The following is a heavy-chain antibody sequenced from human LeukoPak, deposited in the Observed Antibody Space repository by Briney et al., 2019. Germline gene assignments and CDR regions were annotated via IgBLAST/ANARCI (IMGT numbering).Heavy chain of an antibody. Sequence: KPSETLSLTCTVSGDSINNYDWWSWVRQPPGKGLEWIGEIYHSGSTNYNPSLKSRVTISVDKSKNQFSLKLTSVTAADTAVYFCARWGERRYFDYWGQGTLVTVSS. CDR2: IYHSGST. V-gene: IGHV4-4*02. J-gene: IGHJ4*02. D-gene: IGHD3-16*01. CDR3: ARWGERRYFDY. CDR1: GDSINNYDW.